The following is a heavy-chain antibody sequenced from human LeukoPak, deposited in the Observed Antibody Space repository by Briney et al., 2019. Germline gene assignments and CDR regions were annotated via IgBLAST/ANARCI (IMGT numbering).Heavy chain of an antibody. CDR1: GFTFSSYA. J-gene: IGHJ4*02. CDR2: ISYDGSNK. V-gene: IGHV3-30-3*01. D-gene: IGHD5-12*01. Sequence: GGSLRLSCAASGFTFSSYAMHWVRQAPGKGLEWVAVISYDGSNKYYADSVKGRFTISRDNAKNSLYLQMNSLRAEDTAVYYCARGPYGGYATPSDYWGQGTLVTVSS. CDR3: ARGPYGGYATPSDY.